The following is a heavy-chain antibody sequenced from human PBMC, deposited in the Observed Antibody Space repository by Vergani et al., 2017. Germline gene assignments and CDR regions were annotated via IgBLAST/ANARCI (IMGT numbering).Heavy chain of an antibody. V-gene: IGHV1-3*01. CDR3: ARAYGDYYGMDV. CDR1: GYTFTSYA. CDR2: INAGNGNT. J-gene: IGHJ6*02. D-gene: IGHD4-17*01. Sequence: QVQLVQSGAEVKKPGASVKVSCKASGYTFTSYAMHWVRQAPGQGIEWMGWINAGNGNTKYSQKFQGRVTITRDTSASTAYMELSSLRSEDTAVYYCARAYGDYYGMDVWGQGTTVTVSS.